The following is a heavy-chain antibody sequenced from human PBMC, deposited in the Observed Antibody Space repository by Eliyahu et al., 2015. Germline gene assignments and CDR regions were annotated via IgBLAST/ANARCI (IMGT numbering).Heavy chain of an antibody. D-gene: IGHD4/OR15-4a*01. Sequence: EVHLLESGGGLVLPXGSXXLSXXASGFTFSXYAMTWVRQVPGKALEWVASISGRGLNTDYADSVKGRFTTSRDNSKNTMYLQMSGLRVEDTAMYYCARDDYGDYWGQGTLVTVSS. CDR3: ARDDYGDY. CDR1: GFTFSXYA. V-gene: IGHV3-23*01. J-gene: IGHJ4*02. CDR2: ISGRGLNT.